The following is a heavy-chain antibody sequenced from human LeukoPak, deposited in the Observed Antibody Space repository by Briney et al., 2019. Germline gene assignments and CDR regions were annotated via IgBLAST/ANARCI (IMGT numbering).Heavy chain of an antibody. CDR3: VTYGSPWNRVDH. V-gene: IGHV3-21*01. CDR1: GFTFSLYN. CDR2: MSSRTTHI. Sequence: GGSLRLSCAASGFTFSLYNMNWVRQAPGKGLEWVASMSSRTTHINYADSVNGRFTISRDNTNNLLFLQMNSVRAEDTAVYYCVTYGSPWNRVDHWGQGTLVTVSS. D-gene: IGHD1-1*01. J-gene: IGHJ4*02.